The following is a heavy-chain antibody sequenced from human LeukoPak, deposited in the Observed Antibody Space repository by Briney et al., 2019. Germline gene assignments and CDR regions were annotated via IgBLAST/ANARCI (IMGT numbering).Heavy chain of an antibody. CDR3: AKIPPQNTVTTWLDY. CDR2: IKCDGSEK. Sequence: PGGSLRLSCAASGFTFSSSWMHWVCQAPEKGLEWVADIKCDGSEKYYVDSVKGRLTISRDNSKNTLYLQMNSLRAEDTAVYYCAKIPPQNTVTTWLDYWGQGTLVTVSS. V-gene: IGHV3-52*01. J-gene: IGHJ4*02. D-gene: IGHD4-17*01. CDR1: GFTFSSSW.